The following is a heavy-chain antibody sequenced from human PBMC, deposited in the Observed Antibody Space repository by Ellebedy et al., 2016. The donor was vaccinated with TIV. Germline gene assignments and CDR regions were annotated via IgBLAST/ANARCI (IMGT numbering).Heavy chain of an antibody. CDR2: IHTDTGNP. D-gene: IGHD7-27*01. CDR1: GYSFTSFA. V-gene: IGHV7-4-1*02. CDR3: ARSLGPETLNY. Sequence: ASVKVSCKTSGYSFTSFAINWVRQAPGQGLEWMGRIHTDTGNPAYAQGFTGRFVFSLDTSVSTAYLQINSLRAEDTAMYYCARSLGPETLNYWGQGTLVTVSS. J-gene: IGHJ4*02.